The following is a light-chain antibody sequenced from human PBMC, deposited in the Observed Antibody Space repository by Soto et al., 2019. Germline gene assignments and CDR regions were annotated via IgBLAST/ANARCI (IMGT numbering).Light chain of an antibody. J-gene: IGKJ5*01. CDR2: AAS. CDR3: QHLDSYST. Sequence: DIQLTQSPCFLSASVGDRVTITCRASQGISSYLAWYQQKPGKAPKLLIYAASTVKSGGPSRFSGSGSGTEFTLTISSLQPEDFATYYCQHLDSYSTFGQGTRLEIK. CDR1: QGISSY. V-gene: IGKV1-9*01.